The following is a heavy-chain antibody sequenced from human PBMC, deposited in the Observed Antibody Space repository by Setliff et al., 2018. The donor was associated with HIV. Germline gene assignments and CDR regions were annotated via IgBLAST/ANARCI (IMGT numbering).Heavy chain of an antibody. V-gene: IGHV1-2*02. D-gene: IGHD1-1*01. CDR3: ARQLSNSLEC. CDR2: ISPNNGDT. J-gene: IGHJ4*02. CDR1: GYTFTDYF. Sequence: ASVKVSCKASGYTFTDYFIHWVRQAPGQGLEWVGWISPNNGDTTIPQRFRGRVTMTRDTSINTAYMELSGLRSDDTAVYYCARQLSNSLECWGQGTPVTVSS.